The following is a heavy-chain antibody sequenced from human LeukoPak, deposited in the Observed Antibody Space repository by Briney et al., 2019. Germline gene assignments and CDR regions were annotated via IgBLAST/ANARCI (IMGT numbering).Heavy chain of an antibody. CDR3: ATPSSSWPCNAFDI. D-gene: IGHD6-13*01. CDR2: FDPEDRET. J-gene: IGHJ3*02. Sequence: GFDPEDRETIYAQKFQGSVTMTEDTSTDTAYMELSSLRSEDTAVYYCATPSSSWPCNAFDIWGQGTMVTVSS. V-gene: IGHV1-24*01.